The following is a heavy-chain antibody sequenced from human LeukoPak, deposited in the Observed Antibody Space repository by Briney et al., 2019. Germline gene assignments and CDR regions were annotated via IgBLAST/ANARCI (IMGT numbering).Heavy chain of an antibody. Sequence: PSETLSLTCAVSGGPLSGYYWSWIRQPPGKGLEWIGEINPSGITNYNPSFKSRVTISADTSKSQFSLEVRSVTAADTAMFYCARALSTVTTYFDSWGQGTLLTVSP. D-gene: IGHD4-17*01. CDR2: INPSGIT. V-gene: IGHV4-34*01. CDR1: GGPLSGYY. J-gene: IGHJ4*02. CDR3: ARALSTVTTYFDS.